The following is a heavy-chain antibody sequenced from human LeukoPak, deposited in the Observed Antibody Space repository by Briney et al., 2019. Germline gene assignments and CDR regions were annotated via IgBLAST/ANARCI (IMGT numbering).Heavy chain of an antibody. J-gene: IGHJ4*02. Sequence: PSETLSLTCTVSGGSISSYYWSWIRQPAGKGLEWIGRIYTSGSTNYNPSLKSRVTMSVDTSKNQFSLKLSSVTAADTAVYYCARDLNYYGSGGDFDYWGQGTLVTVSS. CDR2: IYTSGST. CDR3: ARDLNYYGSGGDFDY. D-gene: IGHD3-10*01. CDR1: GGSISSYY. V-gene: IGHV4-4*07.